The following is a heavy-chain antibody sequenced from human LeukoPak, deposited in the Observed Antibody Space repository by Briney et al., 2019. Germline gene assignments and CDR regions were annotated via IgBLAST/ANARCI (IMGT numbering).Heavy chain of an antibody. CDR3: TRDGATLDY. CDR2: IRSKAYGATT. CDR1: GFTFGGYT. V-gene: IGHV3-49*04. D-gene: IGHD1-26*01. J-gene: IGHJ4*02. Sequence: SGGSLRLSCTASGFTFGGYTMSWVRQAPAKGLEWVGFIRSKAYGATTEYAASVKGRFTISRDDSKSIAYLQMNSLKTEDTAMYYCTRDGATLDYWGQGTLVTVSS.